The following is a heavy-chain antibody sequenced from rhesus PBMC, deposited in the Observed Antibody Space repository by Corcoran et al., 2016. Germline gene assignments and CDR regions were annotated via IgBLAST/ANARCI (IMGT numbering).Heavy chain of an antibody. D-gene: IGHD4-29*01. CDR2: IYGVSGST. V-gene: IGHV4-143*01. CDR3: ARDYGNYPDY. Sequence: QVQLQESGPGVVKPSETLSLTCAVSGGSISGYYLWSWIRQPPGTGLEWVGYIYGVSGSTTYNPSLKGRVIISIDTSKNQVSLKLSSVTAADTAVCYCARDYGNYPDYWGPGVLVTVSS. CDR1: GGSISGYYL. J-gene: IGHJ4*01.